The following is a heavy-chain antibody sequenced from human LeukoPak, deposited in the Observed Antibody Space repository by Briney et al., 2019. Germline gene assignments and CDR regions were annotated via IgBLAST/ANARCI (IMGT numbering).Heavy chain of an antibody. CDR3: ARRGLVAGIYDLVYGFDL. CDR2: VNPDTGNT. D-gene: IGHD3/OR15-3a*01. Sequence: GASVKVSCKASGYTFTGYYMHWVRQAPGQGLEWMGWVNPDTGNTGFAQKFQGRVTITQNSSVTTVYMELGSLTSEDTAVYYCARRGLVAGIYDLVYGFDLWGQGTMVTVSS. V-gene: IGHV1-8*03. J-gene: IGHJ3*01. CDR1: GYTFTGYY.